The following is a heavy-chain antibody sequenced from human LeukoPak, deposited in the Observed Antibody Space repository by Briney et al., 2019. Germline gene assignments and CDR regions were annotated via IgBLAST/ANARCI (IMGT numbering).Heavy chain of an antibody. D-gene: IGHD2-21*02. V-gene: IGHV1-18*01. J-gene: IGHJ4*02. CDR1: GYTFTSYG. Sequence: VASVKVSCKASGYTFTSYGISWVRQAPGQGLEWMGWISAYNGNTNYAQKLQGRVTMTTDTSTSTAYMELRSLRSDDTAVYYCARDNAYCGGDCYFGSDYWGQGTLVTVSS. CDR2: ISAYNGNT. CDR3: ARDNAYCGGDCYFGSDY.